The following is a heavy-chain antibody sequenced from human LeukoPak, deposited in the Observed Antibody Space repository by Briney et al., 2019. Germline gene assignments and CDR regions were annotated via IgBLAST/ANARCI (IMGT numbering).Heavy chain of an antibody. D-gene: IGHD4-17*01. CDR3: ARYGDYAHLYYYYGMDV. CDR2: INWNGGST. Sequence: PGGSLRLSCAASGFTFDDYGMSRVRQAPGKGLEWVSGINWNGGSTGYADSVKGRFTISRDNAKNSLYLQMNSLRAEDTALYYCARYGDYAHLYYYYGMDVWGQGTTVTVSS. J-gene: IGHJ6*02. V-gene: IGHV3-20*04. CDR1: GFTFDDYG.